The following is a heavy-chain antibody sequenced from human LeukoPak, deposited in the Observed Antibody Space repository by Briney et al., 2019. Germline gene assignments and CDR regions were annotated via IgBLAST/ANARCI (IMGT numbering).Heavy chain of an antibody. D-gene: IGHD3-3*01. Sequence: PSETLSLTCTVSSGSISSSSYSWGWIRQPPGKGLEWIGSIYYSGTTYCNPSLKSRVTISVDTSKIQFSLKLSSVAATDTAVYFCARLRFDFWSGYTHPYFDYWGQGTLVTVSS. V-gene: IGHV4-39*01. J-gene: IGHJ4*02. CDR3: ARLRFDFWSGYTHPYFDY. CDR2: IYYSGTT. CDR1: SGSISSSSYS.